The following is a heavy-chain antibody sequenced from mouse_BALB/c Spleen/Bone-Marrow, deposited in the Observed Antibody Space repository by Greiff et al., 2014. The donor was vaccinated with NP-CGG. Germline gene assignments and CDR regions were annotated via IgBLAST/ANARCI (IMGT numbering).Heavy chain of an antibody. CDR2: IWSGGST. Sequence: VKLMESGPGLVQPSQSLSITCTVSGFSLTSYGVHWVRQSPGKGLEWLGVIWSGGSTDYNAAFISRLSISRDNSKSQVFFKMNSLQANDTAIYYCARRLRYYAMDYWGQGTSVTVSS. CDR3: ARRLRYYAMDY. J-gene: IGHJ4*01. V-gene: IGHV2-2*02. CDR1: GFSLTSYG. D-gene: IGHD2-2*01.